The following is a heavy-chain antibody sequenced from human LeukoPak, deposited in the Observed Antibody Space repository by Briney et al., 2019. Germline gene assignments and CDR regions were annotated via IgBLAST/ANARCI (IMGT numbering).Heavy chain of an antibody. D-gene: IGHD3-10*01. CDR3: ARDLYGSGIPIPLPDL. CDR2: IYYSGST. CDR1: GGSISSYY. V-gene: IGHV4-59*01. Sequence: SETLSLTCTVSGGSISSYYWSWIRQPPGKGLEWIGYIYYSGSTNYNPSLKSRVTISVDTSKNQFSLKLSSVTAADTAVYYCARDLYGSGIPIPLPDLWGRGTLVTVSS. J-gene: IGHJ2*01.